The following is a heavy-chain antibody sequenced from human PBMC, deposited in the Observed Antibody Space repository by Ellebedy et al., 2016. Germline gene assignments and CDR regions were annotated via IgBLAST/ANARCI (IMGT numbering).Heavy chain of an antibody. Sequence: GESLKISCAASGFTFSSYAMHWVRQAPGKGLEWVAVISSDGSNKYYADSVQGRFTISRDNSKNTLYLQMNSLRAEDTAMYYCAKASIPLSATGNFFWDYWGQGTLVTVSS. D-gene: IGHD2-15*01. CDR1: GFTFSSYA. CDR3: AKASIPLSATGNFFWDY. J-gene: IGHJ4*02. CDR2: ISSDGSNK. V-gene: IGHV3-30-3*01.